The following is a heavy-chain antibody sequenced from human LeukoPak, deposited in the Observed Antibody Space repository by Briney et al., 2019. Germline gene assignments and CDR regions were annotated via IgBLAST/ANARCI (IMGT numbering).Heavy chain of an antibody. J-gene: IGHJ5*02. CDR2: INPISGGT. D-gene: IGHD6-6*01. Sequence: ASVKVSCKASGYTFTGNYMHWVRQAPGQGLEWMGWINPISGGTNYAQKFQGRVTMTRDTSISTAYMELNRLRSDDTAVYYCARGRAARPRRHGSNWFDPWGQGTLVTVSS. CDR3: ARGRAARPRRHGSNWFDP. CDR1: GYTFTGNY. V-gene: IGHV1-2*02.